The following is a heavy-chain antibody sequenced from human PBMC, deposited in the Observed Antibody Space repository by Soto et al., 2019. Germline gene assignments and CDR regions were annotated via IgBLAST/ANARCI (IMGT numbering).Heavy chain of an antibody. D-gene: IGHD3-3*01. Sequence: QVQLVESGGGVVQPGRSPRLSCAASGFTFSSYGMHWVRQAPGKGLEWVAVIWYDGSNKYYADSVKGRFTISRDNSKNTLYLQMNSLRAEDTAVYYCARGKDFWSGFRYYFDYWGQGTLVTVSS. CDR1: GFTFSSYG. J-gene: IGHJ4*02. V-gene: IGHV3-33*01. CDR3: ARGKDFWSGFRYYFDY. CDR2: IWYDGSNK.